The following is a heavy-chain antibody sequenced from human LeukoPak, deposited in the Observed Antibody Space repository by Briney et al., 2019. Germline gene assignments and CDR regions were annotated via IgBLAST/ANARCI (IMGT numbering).Heavy chain of an antibody. J-gene: IGHJ3*02. Sequence: TGGSLRLSCAASGFTVSSNYMSWVRQAPGKGLECVSAITSDGGSTYYANSVKGRFTISRDNSKNTLYLQMGSLRAEDMAVYYCARRDADMAGSGFDIWGQGTMVTVSS. CDR2: ITSDGGST. CDR3: ARRDADMAGSGFDI. D-gene: IGHD5-18*01. V-gene: IGHV3-64*01. CDR1: GFTVSSNY.